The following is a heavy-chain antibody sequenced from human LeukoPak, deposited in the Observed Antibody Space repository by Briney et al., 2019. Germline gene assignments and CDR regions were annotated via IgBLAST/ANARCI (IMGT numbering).Heavy chain of an antibody. V-gene: IGHV3-7*03. D-gene: IGHD5-24*01. CDR1: GFTFSSHW. CDR3: ARDGYNYGLDY. Sequence: GGSLRLSCAASGFTFSSHWMSWVRQAPGKGLEWVANIKQDGTEKYYVDSVKGRFTISRDNAKNSLYLQMNSLRAEDTAVYYCARDGYNYGLDYWGQGTLVTVSS. CDR2: IKQDGTEK. J-gene: IGHJ4*02.